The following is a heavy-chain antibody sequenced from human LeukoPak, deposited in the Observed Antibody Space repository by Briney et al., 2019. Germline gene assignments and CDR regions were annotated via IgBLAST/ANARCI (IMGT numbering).Heavy chain of an antibody. CDR1: GYSISSGYY. D-gene: IGHD6-13*01. CDR2: IYPTGST. Sequence: SETLSLTCTVSGYSISSGYYWGSIRQPPGKGLEWIGNIYPTGSTYYNPSLKSRVTISVDTSKNQFSLKVSSVSAADTAVYYCARAYSSSWYWNWFDPWGQGTLVTVSS. CDR3: ARAYSSSWYWNWFDP. J-gene: IGHJ5*02. V-gene: IGHV4-38-2*02.